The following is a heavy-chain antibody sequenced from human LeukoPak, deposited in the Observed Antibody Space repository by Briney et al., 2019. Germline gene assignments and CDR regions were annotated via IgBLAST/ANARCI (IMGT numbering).Heavy chain of an antibody. CDR3: ARGVLRYFDWLLLPDYFDY. D-gene: IGHD3-9*01. Sequence: SETLSLTCTVSGYAISSGFYWGWIRQPPGKGLEWIGAIHHSGGTYYNPSLKSRVTISIDTSKNHFSLKLSSVTAADTAVYYCARGVLRYFDWLLLPDYFDYWGQGTLVTVSS. J-gene: IGHJ4*02. CDR2: IHHSGGT. CDR1: GYAISSGFY. V-gene: IGHV4-38-2*02.